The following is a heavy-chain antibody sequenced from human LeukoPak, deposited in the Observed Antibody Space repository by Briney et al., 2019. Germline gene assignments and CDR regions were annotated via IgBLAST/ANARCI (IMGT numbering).Heavy chain of an antibody. CDR1: GFTFGSYG. CDR3: ARGAAYGYYYYYMDV. J-gene: IGHJ6*03. V-gene: IGHV3-33*01. CDR2: IWYDGSNK. D-gene: IGHD4-17*01. Sequence: GGSLRLSCAASGFTFGSYGMHWVRQAPGKGLEWVAVIWYDGSNKYYADSVKGRFTISRDNSKNTLYLQMNSLRAEDTAVYYCARGAAYGYYYYYMDVWGKGTTVTVSS.